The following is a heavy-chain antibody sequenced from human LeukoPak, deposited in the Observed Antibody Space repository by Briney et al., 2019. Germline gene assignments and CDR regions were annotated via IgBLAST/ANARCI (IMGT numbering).Heavy chain of an antibody. CDR2: IYYSGST. J-gene: IGHJ3*02. CDR3: ARVRRVIAISDAFDI. D-gene: IGHD2-21*01. Sequence: SETLSLTCTVSGGSISSYYWSWIRQPPGKGLEWIGYIYYSGSTNYNPSLKSRVTISVDTSKNQFSLKLSSVTAAVTAVYYCARVRRVIAISDAFDIWGQGTMVTVFS. CDR1: GGSISSYY. V-gene: IGHV4-59*01.